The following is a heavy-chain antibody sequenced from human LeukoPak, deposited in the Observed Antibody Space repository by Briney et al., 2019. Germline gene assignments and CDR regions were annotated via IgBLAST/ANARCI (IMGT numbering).Heavy chain of an antibody. Sequence: ASVKVSCKVSGNTLTELSMHWVRQAPGKGLEWMGGFDPEDGETIYAQKFQGRVTMTEDTSTDTAYMELSSLRSEDTAVYYCATEELERGWAYFDYWGQGTLVTVSS. V-gene: IGHV1-24*01. J-gene: IGHJ4*02. CDR1: GNTLTELS. CDR3: ATEELERGWAYFDY. D-gene: IGHD1-1*01. CDR2: FDPEDGET.